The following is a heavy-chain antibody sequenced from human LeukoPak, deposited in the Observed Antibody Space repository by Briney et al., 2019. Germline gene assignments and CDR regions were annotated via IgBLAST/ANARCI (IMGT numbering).Heavy chain of an antibody. CDR3: ASVTQTTFGYYFDY. CDR1: GFTFSSYW. Sequence: GGSLRLSCAASGFTFSSYWMSWVRQAPGKGLEWVANIKQDESEKYYVDSVKGRFTISRDNAKNSLYLQVNSLRAEDTAVYYCASVTQTTFGYYFDYWGQGTLVTVSS. D-gene: IGHD3-16*01. V-gene: IGHV3-7*01. J-gene: IGHJ4*02. CDR2: IKQDESEK.